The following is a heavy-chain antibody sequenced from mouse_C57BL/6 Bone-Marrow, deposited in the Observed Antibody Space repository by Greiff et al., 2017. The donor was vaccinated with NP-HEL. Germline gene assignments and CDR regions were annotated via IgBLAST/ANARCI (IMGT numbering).Heavy chain of an antibody. CDR3: ARNYYGSDWYFDV. J-gene: IGHJ1*03. CDR2: IYPGDGDT. Sequence: QVQLQQSGPELVKPGASVKISCKASGYAFSSSWMNWVKQRPGQGLEWIGRIYPGDGDTNYNGKFKGKATLTADKSSSTAYMQLSSLTSEDSAVYFSARNYYGSDWYFDVWGTGTTVTVSA. V-gene: IGHV1-82*01. D-gene: IGHD1-1*01. CDR1: GYAFSSSW.